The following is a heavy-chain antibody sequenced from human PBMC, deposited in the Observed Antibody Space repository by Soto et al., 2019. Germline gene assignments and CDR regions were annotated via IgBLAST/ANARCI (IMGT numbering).Heavy chain of an antibody. Sequence: SETLSLTCTVSGGSISSGDYYGSWIRQPPGKGLEWIGYIYYSGSTYYNPSLKSRVTISVDTSKNQFSLKLSSVTAADTAVYYCAREGAAAGGRGDYYYYGMDVWGQGTTVTVSS. D-gene: IGHD6-13*01. CDR3: AREGAAAGGRGDYYYYGMDV. CDR2: IYYSGST. V-gene: IGHV4-30-4*01. CDR1: GGSISSGDYY. J-gene: IGHJ6*02.